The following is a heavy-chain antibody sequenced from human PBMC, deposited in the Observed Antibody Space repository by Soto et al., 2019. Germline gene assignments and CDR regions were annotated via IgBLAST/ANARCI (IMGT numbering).Heavy chain of an antibody. D-gene: IGHD2-15*01. CDR3: ARDYGHDCSGGNCYFYF. CDR1: GGTFSTYA. CDR2: IIPIFGTA. J-gene: IGHJ4*02. V-gene: IGHV1-69*01. Sequence: QVQLVQSGAEVKKPGSSVKVSCKASGGTFSTYAINWVRQAPGQGLEWIGGIIPIFGTANYAQKFQGRVTITADESSTTAHMELSSLRSEDTAVYYCARDYGHDCSGGNCYFYFWGQGTLVTVSS.